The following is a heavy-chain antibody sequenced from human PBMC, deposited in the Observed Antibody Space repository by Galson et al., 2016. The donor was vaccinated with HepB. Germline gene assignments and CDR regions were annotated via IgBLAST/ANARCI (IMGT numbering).Heavy chain of an antibody. J-gene: IGHJ4*02. D-gene: IGHD6-19*01. V-gene: IGHV4-38-2*02. CDR2: MYHSGST. Sequence: LSLTCTVSGYSISVSYYWGWIRQSPGKGLEWIGNMYHSGSTHYNPSLKTRVTISMDTSKNQFSLKLSSVTAAGTAIYYCARVMMVAGMFDSWGQGTLVTVSS. CDR1: GYSISVSYY. CDR3: ARVMMVAGMFDS.